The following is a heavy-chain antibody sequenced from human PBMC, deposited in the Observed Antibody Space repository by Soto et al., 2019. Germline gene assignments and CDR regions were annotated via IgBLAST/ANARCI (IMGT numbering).Heavy chain of an antibody. D-gene: IGHD2-15*01. CDR2: IDPNSGGT. CDR3: VRDFLGNVVSVPPP. J-gene: IGHJ5*02. Sequence: ASVKVSCKVSGYTFTDFYIHWVRQAPGQGLEWMGWIDPNSGGTKSAQKFQGRVTMTRDTSITTASIELRRLTSDDTAVYYCVRDFLGNVVSVPPPWGQGTQVTVS. V-gene: IGHV1-2*02. CDR1: GYTFTDFY.